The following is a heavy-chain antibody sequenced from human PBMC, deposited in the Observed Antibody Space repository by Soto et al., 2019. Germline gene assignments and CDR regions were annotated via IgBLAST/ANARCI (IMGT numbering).Heavy chain of an antibody. V-gene: IGHV4-61*01. D-gene: IGHD2-21*01. CDR1: GGSVSSGSYY. CDR3: ARDLSPTHIQWGMDV. Sequence: TVSGGSVSSGSYYWSWIRQPPGKGLEWIGYIYYSGSTNYNPSLKSRVTISVDTSKNQFSLKLSSVTAADTAVYYCARDLSPTHIQWGMDVWGQGTTVTVS. J-gene: IGHJ6*02. CDR2: IYYSGST.